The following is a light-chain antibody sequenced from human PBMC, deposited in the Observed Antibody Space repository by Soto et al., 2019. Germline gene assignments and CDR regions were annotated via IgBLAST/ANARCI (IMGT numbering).Light chain of an antibody. CDR1: SSDVGGYDY. V-gene: IGLV2-11*01. J-gene: IGLJ1*01. Sequence: QSVLTQPPSVSGSPGQSVTISCTGTSSDVGGYDYVSWYQQRPGKAPKLLIYGVTKRPSGVPDRFSGSKSGNTASLTISGLQAEDEADFYCCSYGGSFPYVFGTGTKVTVL. CDR2: GVT. CDR3: CSYGGSFPYV.